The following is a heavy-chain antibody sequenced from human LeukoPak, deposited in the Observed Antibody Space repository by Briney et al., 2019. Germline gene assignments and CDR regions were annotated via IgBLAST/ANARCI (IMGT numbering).Heavy chain of an antibody. CDR3: AGNGLAAAVDY. J-gene: IGHJ4*02. D-gene: IGHD6-13*01. V-gene: IGHV4-34*01. CDR2: INHSGST. CDR1: GGSFSGYY. Sequence: SETLSLTCAVYGGSFSGYYWSWIRQPPGKGLEWIGEINHSGSTNYNPSLKSRVTISVVTSKNQFSLKLSSVTAADTAVYYCAGNGLAAAVDYWGQGTLVTVSS.